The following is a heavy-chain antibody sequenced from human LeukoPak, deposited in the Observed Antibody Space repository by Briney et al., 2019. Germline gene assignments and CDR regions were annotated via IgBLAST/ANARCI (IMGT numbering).Heavy chain of an antibody. Sequence: KPSETLSLTCAVSGSSISNTYYWGWIRQPPGKGLEWIGSIYNSGSTYYNPSLRSRVTISVDTSKSQFPLKLRSVTAADTAVYYCARNNTRTVSRGSSRRRANAFDIWGQGTMVTVSS. D-gene: IGHD6-13*01. J-gene: IGHJ3*02. CDR1: GSSISNTYY. V-gene: IGHV4-38-2*01. CDR2: IYNSGST. CDR3: ARNNTRTVSRGSSRRRANAFDI.